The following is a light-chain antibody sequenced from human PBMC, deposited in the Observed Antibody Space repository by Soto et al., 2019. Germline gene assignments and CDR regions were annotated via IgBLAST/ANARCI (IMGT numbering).Light chain of an antibody. CDR2: DAS. J-gene: IGKJ2*01. CDR3: QQYDTFPPT. V-gene: IGKV1-33*01. Sequence: DIQLTQSPSSLSASAGDRVTITCQASQDIKSSVIWYQQKPGKAPKFLIYDASNVEPGVPSRFGGSGSGTDFSFTITSVQPEDFATYYCQQYDTFPPTFGQGTKL. CDR1: QDIKSS.